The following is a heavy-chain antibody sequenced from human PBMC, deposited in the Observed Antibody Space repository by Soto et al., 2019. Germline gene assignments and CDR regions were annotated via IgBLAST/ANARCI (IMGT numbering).Heavy chain of an antibody. Sequence: SGGSLRLSCAASGFTFDYYAMHWVRQAPGKGLEWVSGISWNSGSIGYADSVKGRFTISRDNAKNSLYLQMNSLRAEDTALYYCAKATTYYYDSSGKQYFQHWGQGTLVTVSS. CDR2: ISWNSGSI. CDR3: AKATTYYYDSSGKQYFQH. J-gene: IGHJ1*01. D-gene: IGHD3-22*01. CDR1: GFTFDYYA. V-gene: IGHV3-9*01.